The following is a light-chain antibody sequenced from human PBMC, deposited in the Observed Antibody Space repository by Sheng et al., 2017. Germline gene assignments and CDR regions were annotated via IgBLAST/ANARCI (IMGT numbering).Light chain of an antibody. CDR3: QQYEHSPA. J-gene: IGKJ1*01. CDR1: QYISGSY. CDR2: AAY. Sequence: EIVMTQSPATLSVSPGESATLSCRASQYISGSYLSWYQQRPGQAPRLLIYAAYSRATGIPDRFGGSGSGTDFTLTISRLQPEDSAVYYCQQYEHSPAFGQGTKVEIK. V-gene: IGKV3-20*01.